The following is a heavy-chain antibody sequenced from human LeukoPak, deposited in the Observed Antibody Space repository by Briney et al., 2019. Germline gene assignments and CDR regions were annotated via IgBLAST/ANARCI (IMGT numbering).Heavy chain of an antibody. Sequence: PSETLSLTCTVSGGSISSGGYYWSWIRQHPGKGLEWIGYIYYSGSTYYNPSLKSRVTISVDTSKNQFSLKLSSVTAADTAVYYCARGTVGDDYYFDYWGQGTLVTVSS. CDR1: GGSISSGGYY. V-gene: IGHV4-31*03. J-gene: IGHJ4*02. D-gene: IGHD4-11*01. CDR3: ARGTVGDDYYFDY. CDR2: IYYSGST.